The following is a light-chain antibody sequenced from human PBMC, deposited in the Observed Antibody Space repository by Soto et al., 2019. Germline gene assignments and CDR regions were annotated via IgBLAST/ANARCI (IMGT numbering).Light chain of an antibody. V-gene: IGKV3-20*01. Sequence: EIAVTQSPGTLSLSPGERATLSCRASQSIRSTDLAWYKHKPGQAPRLLIYGASIRATGIPDRFSGSGSGTDFTLTVSALEPEDFAVYYCQQYGNSPPYTFGQGTKLDIK. J-gene: IGKJ2*01. CDR3: QQYGNSPPYT. CDR1: QSIRSTD. CDR2: GAS.